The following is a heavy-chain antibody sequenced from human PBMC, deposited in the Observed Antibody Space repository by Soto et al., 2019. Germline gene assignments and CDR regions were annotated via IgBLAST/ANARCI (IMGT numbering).Heavy chain of an antibody. Sequence: QAQLVQSGAEVKKPGASVKVSCKASGYTFTSYAMHWVRQAPGQRLEWMRWINAGNGNTKYSQKFQGRVTITRDTSASTAYMELSSLRSEDTAVYYCARGLGLYYFDYWGQGTLVTVSS. D-gene: IGHD1-26*01. CDR2: INAGNGNT. J-gene: IGHJ4*02. V-gene: IGHV1-3*01. CDR3: ARGLGLYYFDY. CDR1: GYTFTSYA.